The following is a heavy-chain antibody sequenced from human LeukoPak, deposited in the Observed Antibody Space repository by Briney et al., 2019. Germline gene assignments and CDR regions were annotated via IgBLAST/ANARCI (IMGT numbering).Heavy chain of an antibody. Sequence: GGSLRLSCIGSGFTFCGYAKRSGCQAPGSGLEWVSGISGAGASRHYADSVKGRFILSRDNTETTVYLPIKSLRVENTATYFCAPCASYHGGPPVLRWGQGIMVTVSS. CDR1: GFTFCGYA. J-gene: IGHJ4*02. D-gene: IGHD5-18*01. CDR3: APCASYHGGPPVLR. CDR2: ISGAGASR. V-gene: IGHV3-23*01.